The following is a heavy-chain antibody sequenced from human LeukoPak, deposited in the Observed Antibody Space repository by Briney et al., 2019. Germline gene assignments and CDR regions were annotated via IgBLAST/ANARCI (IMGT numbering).Heavy chain of an antibody. CDR1: GYTFTGYY. Sequence: VASVTVSFTASGYTFTGYYIHWVRQAPGQGLEWMGWINPNSGGTNYAQKFQGRVTMTRDTSISTAYMELSRLRSDDTAVYYCARSRAGLVNNWFDPWGQGTLVTVSS. V-gene: IGHV1-2*02. D-gene: IGHD3/OR15-3a*01. CDR3: ARSRAGLVNNWFDP. CDR2: INPNSGGT. J-gene: IGHJ5*02.